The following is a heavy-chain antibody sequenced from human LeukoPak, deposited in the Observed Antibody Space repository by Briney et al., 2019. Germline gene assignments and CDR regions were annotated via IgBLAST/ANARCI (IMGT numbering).Heavy chain of an antibody. Sequence: GGSLRLSCAASGFTFSSYGMHWVRQAPGKGLEWVAVIPYDGSNKYYADSVKGRFTISRDNSKNTLYLQMNSLRAEDTAVYYCARLIVVVPAALFDYWGQGTLVTVSS. CDR1: GFTFSSYG. J-gene: IGHJ4*02. CDR2: IPYDGSNK. CDR3: ARLIVVVPAALFDY. D-gene: IGHD2-2*01. V-gene: IGHV3-30*03.